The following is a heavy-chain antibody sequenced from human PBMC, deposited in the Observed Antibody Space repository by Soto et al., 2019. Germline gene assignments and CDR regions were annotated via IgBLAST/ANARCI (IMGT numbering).Heavy chain of an antibody. V-gene: IGHV3-72*01. CDR1: GFTFSDYY. D-gene: IGHD1-26*01. CDR3: ARSRGTSIFDY. Sequence: PGGSLRLSCAASGFTFSDYYMDWVRQAPGKGLEWVGRIRNKANSYTTEYVASVKDRFTISRDDSKNSLYLHMNSLKTEDTAVYYCARSRGTSIFDYWGQGT. J-gene: IGHJ4*02. CDR2: IRNKANSYTT.